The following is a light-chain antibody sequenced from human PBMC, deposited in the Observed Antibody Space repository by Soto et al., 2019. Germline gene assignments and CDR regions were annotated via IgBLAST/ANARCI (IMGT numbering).Light chain of an antibody. V-gene: IGKV3-15*01. CDR2: GAS. CDR1: QSVSSN. Sequence: EIVMAQSPGTLSVSPGERSTLSCRASQSVSSNLAWYQRKPGQAPRLLIYGASTRATGIPARFSGSGSGTDFTLTISRLEPEDFAVYYCQQFSSYPLTFGGGTKVDI. J-gene: IGKJ4*01. CDR3: QQFSSYPLT.